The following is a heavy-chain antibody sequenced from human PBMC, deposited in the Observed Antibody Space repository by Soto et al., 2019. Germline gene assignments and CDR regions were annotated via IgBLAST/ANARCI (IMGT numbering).Heavy chain of an antibody. CDR3: ARVNEGPYSSGWYGPDY. CDR1: GFTFSSYS. J-gene: IGHJ4*02. CDR2: ISSSSSYI. V-gene: IGHV3-21*01. D-gene: IGHD6-19*01. Sequence: VGSVRLSCAASGFTFSSYSMNWVRQAPGKGLEWVSSISSSSSYIYYADSVKGRFTISRDNAKNSLYLQMNSLRAEDTAVYYCARVNEGPYSSGWYGPDYWGQGTLVTVSS.